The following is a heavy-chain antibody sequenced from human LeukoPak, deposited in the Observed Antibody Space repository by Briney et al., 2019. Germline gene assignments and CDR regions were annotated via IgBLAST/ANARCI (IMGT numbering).Heavy chain of an antibody. J-gene: IGHJ5*02. CDR3: ARGPVDTAMVTGWFDP. CDR2: MNPNSGNT. D-gene: IGHD5-18*01. CDR1: GYTFTIYD. V-gene: IGHV1-8*03. Sequence: ASVTVSCKASGYTFTIYDINWVRQATGQGLEWMGWMNPNSGNTGYAQKFQGRVTITRNTSISTAYMELSSLRSEDTAVYYCARGPVDTAMVTGWFDPWGQGTLVTVSS.